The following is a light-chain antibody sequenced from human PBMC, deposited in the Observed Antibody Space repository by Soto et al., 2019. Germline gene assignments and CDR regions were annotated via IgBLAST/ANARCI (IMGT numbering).Light chain of an antibody. V-gene: IGKV1-39*01. J-gene: IGKJ5*01. CDR1: QSISAY. Sequence: DNQMTQSPSSLFASVGDRVTITCRASQSISAYLNWYQQRPGKAPSLLIYAATRLHSGVPSRFSGSGSGTDFTLTISSLQPEDFATYYCQRSYRSISFGQGTRLEMK. CDR3: QRSYRSIS. CDR2: AAT.